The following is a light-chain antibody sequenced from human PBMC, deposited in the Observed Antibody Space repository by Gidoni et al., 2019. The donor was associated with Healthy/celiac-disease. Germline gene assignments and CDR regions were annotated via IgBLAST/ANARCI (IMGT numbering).Light chain of an antibody. CDR2: RNN. V-gene: IGLV10-54*02. CDR1: SNIVGNQG. CDR3: SALDSSLSASYV. J-gene: IGLJ1*01. Sequence: QAGLTQPPSVSKGLRQTATLTCTGHSNIVGNQGAAWLQQHQGHPPKLLSYRNNNRPSGISERFSASRSGNTASLTITGLQPEDEADYYCSALDSSLSASYVFGTGTKVTVL.